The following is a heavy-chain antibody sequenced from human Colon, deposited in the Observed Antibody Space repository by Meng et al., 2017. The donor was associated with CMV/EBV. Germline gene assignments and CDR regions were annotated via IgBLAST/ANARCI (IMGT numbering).Heavy chain of an antibody. V-gene: IGHV3-74*01. CDR2: INSDGSST. CDR1: GFTFSSYW. CDR3: ARGDCSSTSCYTFRYYYYYYGMDV. D-gene: IGHD2-2*02. Sequence: GESLKISCAASGFTFSSYWRHWVRQAPGKGLVWVSRINSDGSSTSYADSVKGRFTISRDNAKNTLYLQMNSLRAEDTAVYYCARGDCSSTSCYTFRYYYYYYGMDVWGQGTTVTVSS. J-gene: IGHJ6*02.